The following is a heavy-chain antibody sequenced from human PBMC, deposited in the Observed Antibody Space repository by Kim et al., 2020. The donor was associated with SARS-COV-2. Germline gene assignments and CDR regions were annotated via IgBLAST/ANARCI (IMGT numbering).Heavy chain of an antibody. CDR3: ARVNVGSRSEGIPLAALGKLDPGYYYYYGMDV. V-gene: IGHV3-21*01. CDR2: ISSSSSYI. J-gene: IGHJ6*02. Sequence: GGSLRLSCAASGFTFSSYSMNWVRQAPGKGLEWVSSISSSSSYIYYADSVKGRFTISRDNAKNSLYLQMNSLRAEDTAVYYCARVNVGSRSEGIPLAALGKLDPGYYYYYGMDVWGQGTTVTVSS. D-gene: IGHD6-13*01. CDR1: GFTFSSYS.